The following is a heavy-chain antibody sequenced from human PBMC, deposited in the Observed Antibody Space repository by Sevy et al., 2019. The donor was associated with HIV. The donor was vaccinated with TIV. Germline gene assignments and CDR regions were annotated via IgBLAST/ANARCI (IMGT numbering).Heavy chain of an antibody. CDR2: ISSSSSTI. CDR3: ARDRYRSSTSCYYYYYYGMDV. D-gene: IGHD2-2*01. V-gene: IGHV3-48*01. CDR1: GFTFSSYS. J-gene: IGHJ6*02. Sequence: GGSLRLSCAASGFTFSSYSMNWVRQAPGKGLEWVSYISSSSSTIYYADSVKGRFTISRDNAKNSLYLQMNSLRAEDTAVYYCARDRYRSSTSCYYYYYYGMDVWGQGTTVTVSS.